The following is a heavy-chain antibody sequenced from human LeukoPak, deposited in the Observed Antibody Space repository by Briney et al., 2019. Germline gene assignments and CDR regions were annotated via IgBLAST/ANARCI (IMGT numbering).Heavy chain of an antibody. V-gene: IGHV4-34*01. CDR3: ARSCTTTTCYAGSIDY. J-gene: IGHJ4*02. Sequence: SETLSLTCAVYGGSFSGYYWSWIRQPPGKGLEWIGEINHSGSINYNPSLKSRVTISVDTSKNLFSLKLRSVTAADTAVYYCARSCTTTTCYAGSIDYWGQGTLVTVSS. D-gene: IGHD2-2*01. CDR1: GGSFSGYY. CDR2: INHSGSI.